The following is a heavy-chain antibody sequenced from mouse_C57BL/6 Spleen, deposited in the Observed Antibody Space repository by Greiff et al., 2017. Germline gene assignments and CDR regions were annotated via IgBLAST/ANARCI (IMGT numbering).Heavy chain of an antibody. CDR3: AKDDYDYFDD. CDR1: GYTFTSYW. Sequence: QVQLQQSGAELAKPGASVKLSCKASGYTFTSYWMHWVNQRPGQGLEWIGYINPSSGYTKYNQKFKDKATLTADKSSSTAFMLLSSLTYEDSAVYYCAKDDYDYFDDWGKGTTLTVSS. CDR2: INPSSGYT. J-gene: IGHJ2*01. D-gene: IGHD2-4*01. V-gene: IGHV1-7*01.